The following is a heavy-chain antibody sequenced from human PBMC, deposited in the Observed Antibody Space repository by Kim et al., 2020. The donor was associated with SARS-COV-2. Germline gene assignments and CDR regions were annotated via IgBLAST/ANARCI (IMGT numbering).Heavy chain of an antibody. CDR1: GFTFSSYG. Sequence: GGSLRLSCAASGFTFSSYGMHWVRQAPGKGLEWVAVISYDGSNKYYADSVKGRFTISRDNSKNTLYLQMNSLRAEDTAVYYCAKVAGVHSSSWYYYYGMDVWGQGTTVTVSS. V-gene: IGHV3-30*18. J-gene: IGHJ6*02. CDR3: AKVAGVHSSSWYYYYGMDV. CDR2: ISYDGSNK. D-gene: IGHD6-13*01.